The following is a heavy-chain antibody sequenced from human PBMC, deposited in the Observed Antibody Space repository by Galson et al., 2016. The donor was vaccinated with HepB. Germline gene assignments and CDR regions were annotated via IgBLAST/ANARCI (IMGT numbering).Heavy chain of an antibody. CDR2: IAPIVAIV. Sequence: SVKVSCKASGGTFSSYTIDWVRQAPGQGLEWMGRIAPIVAIVKYAQNFQGRLTITADKSTNTAYMELSSLNSEDTAVYYCARGYPGPYYYDSGGYRTPPHWYFDLWGRGALLTASS. V-gene: IGHV1-69*02. CDR1: GGTFSSYT. CDR3: ARGYPGPYYYDSGGYRTPPHWYFDL. J-gene: IGHJ2*01. D-gene: IGHD3-22*01.